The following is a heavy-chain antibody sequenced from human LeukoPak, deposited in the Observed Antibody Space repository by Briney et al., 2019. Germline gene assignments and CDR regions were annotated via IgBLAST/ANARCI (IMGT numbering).Heavy chain of an antibody. J-gene: IGHJ4*02. CDR3: ARDVVVPAAIYFDY. Sequence: GGSLRLSCAASGFTFSSYSMNWVRQAPGKGLEWVSSISSSSSYIYYADSVKGRFTIPRDNAKNSLYLQMNSLRAEDTAVYYCARDVVVPAAIYFDYWGQGTLVTVSS. V-gene: IGHV3-21*01. D-gene: IGHD2-2*01. CDR1: GFTFSSYS. CDR2: ISSSSSYI.